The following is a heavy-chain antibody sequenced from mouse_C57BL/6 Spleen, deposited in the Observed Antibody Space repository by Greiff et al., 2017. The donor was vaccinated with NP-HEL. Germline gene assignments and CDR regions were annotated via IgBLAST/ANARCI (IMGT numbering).Heavy chain of an antibody. CDR2: INPSSGYT. J-gene: IGHJ4*01. D-gene: IGHD1-1*02. V-gene: IGHV1-7*01. CDR1: GYTFTSYW. Sequence: VQLQQSGAELAKPGASVTLSCKASGYTFTSYWMPWVKQRPGQGLEWIGYINPSSGYTKYNQKFKDKATLTADKSSSTAYMQLSSLTYEDSAVYYCARYPLWSFRDAMGYWGQGTSVTVSS. CDR3: ARYPLWSFRDAMGY.